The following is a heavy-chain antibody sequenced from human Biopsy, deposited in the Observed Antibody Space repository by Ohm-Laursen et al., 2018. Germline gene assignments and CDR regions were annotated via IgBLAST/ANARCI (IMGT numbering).Heavy chain of an antibody. D-gene: IGHD3-22*01. V-gene: IGHV4-31*01. J-gene: IGHJ2*01. CDR1: GGSISSDY. CDR3: ARGVPHYDGSGFPLAGYWYFDL. Sequence: SQTLSLTCTVSGGSISSDYWSWIRQTPGKGLEWIGLISYSGTTFYNPSLESLLTISIDTSKNHFSLNLRSVTAADTAVYYCARGVPHYDGSGFPLAGYWYFDLWGRGTLVTVSS. CDR2: ISYSGTT.